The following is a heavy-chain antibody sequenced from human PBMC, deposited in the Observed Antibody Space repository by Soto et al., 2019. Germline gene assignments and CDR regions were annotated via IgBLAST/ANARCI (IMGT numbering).Heavy chain of an antibody. J-gene: IGHJ4*02. CDR1: GGSFSGYY. CDR3: ARLFWYYYDSSGDGFDY. Sequence: PSETLSLSCAVYGGSFSGYYWSWIRQPPGKGRGWIGEINHSGSTNYDPSLKSRVTISVDTSKNQFSLKLSSVTAADTAVYYCARLFWYYYDSSGDGFDYWGQGTLVTVS. V-gene: IGHV4-34*01. D-gene: IGHD3-22*01. CDR2: INHSGST.